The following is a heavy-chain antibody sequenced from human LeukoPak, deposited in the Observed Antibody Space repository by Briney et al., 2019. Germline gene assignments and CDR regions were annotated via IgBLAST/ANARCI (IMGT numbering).Heavy chain of an antibody. D-gene: IGHD4-17*01. Sequence: ASVKVSCKASGYIFTDYGISWVRQAPGQGLEWMGWISASNGNTNYAQKLQGRVTMTTDTSTSTAYMELRGLRSDDTAVYYCARAGAAVTTHFDYWGQGTLVTVSS. J-gene: IGHJ4*02. CDR1: GYIFTDYG. V-gene: IGHV1-18*01. CDR3: ARAGAAVTTHFDY. CDR2: ISASNGNT.